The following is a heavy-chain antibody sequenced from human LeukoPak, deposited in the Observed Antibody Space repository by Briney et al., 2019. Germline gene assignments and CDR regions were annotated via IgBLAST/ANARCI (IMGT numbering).Heavy chain of an antibody. V-gene: IGHV3-11*04. CDR3: ARVRYDSGWYDY. CDR2: ISNSGSMI. J-gene: IGHJ4*02. Sequence: PGGSLRLSCAASGITFSDYYMSWIRQAPGKGLEWVSYISNSGSMINYADSVKGRFTISRDNAKNSLYLQMNSLRAEDSAVYYCARVRYDSGWYDYWGQGALVTVSS. D-gene: IGHD6-19*01. CDR1: GITFSDYY.